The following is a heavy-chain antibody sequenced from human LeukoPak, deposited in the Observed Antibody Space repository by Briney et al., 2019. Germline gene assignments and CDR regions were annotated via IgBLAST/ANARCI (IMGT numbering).Heavy chain of an antibody. CDR1: GGSISSYY. Sequence: SETLSLTCTVSGGSISSYYWSWIRQPPGKGLEGIGYIYYSGSTNYNPSLKSRVTISVDTSKNQFSLKLSSVTAADTAVYYCARDLYGDWGSGYFDYWGQGTLVTVSS. V-gene: IGHV4-59*01. D-gene: IGHD4-17*01. J-gene: IGHJ4*02. CDR2: IYYSGST. CDR3: ARDLYGDWGSGYFDY.